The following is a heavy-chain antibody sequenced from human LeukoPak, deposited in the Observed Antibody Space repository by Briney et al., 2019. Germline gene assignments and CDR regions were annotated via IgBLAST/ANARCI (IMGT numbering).Heavy chain of an antibody. CDR1: GFTFSSYA. V-gene: IGHV3-30*01. D-gene: IGHD4-11*01. CDR3: ARVGPHYSNYFTPYYYYYMDV. J-gene: IGHJ6*03. CDR2: ISYDGSNK. Sequence: PGRSLRLSCAASGFTFSSYAMHWVRQAPGKGLEWVAVISYDGSNKYYADSVKGRFTISRDNSKSTLYLQMNSLRAEDTAVYYCARVGPHYSNYFTPYYYYYMDVWGKGTTVTVSS.